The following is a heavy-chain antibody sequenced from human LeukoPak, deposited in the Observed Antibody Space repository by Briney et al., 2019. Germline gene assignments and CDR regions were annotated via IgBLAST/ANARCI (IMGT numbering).Heavy chain of an antibody. CDR3: AREGKRITLLRGVLTPIGYYYMDV. V-gene: IGHV4-61*02. Sequence: SETLSLTCTVSGDSISSGSYYWSWIRQPAGEGLEWIGRIYSSGRTHYSPSLKSRVAISVDTSKNRFSLRLSSVTAADTAVYYCAREGKRITLLRGVLTPIGYYYMDVWGKGTTVTVSS. D-gene: IGHD3-10*01. J-gene: IGHJ6*03. CDR2: IYSSGRT. CDR1: GDSISSGSYY.